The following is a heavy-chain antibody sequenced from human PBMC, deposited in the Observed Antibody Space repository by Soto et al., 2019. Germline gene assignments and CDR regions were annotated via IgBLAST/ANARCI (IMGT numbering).Heavy chain of an antibody. CDR3: ARHYGSGSYFPFDY. J-gene: IGHJ4*02. CDR1: GGSISSSSYY. V-gene: IGHV4-39*01. D-gene: IGHD3-10*01. Sequence: PSETLSLTCTVSGGSISSSSYYWGWIRQPPGKGLEWIGSIYYSGSTYYNPSLKSRVTISVDASKNQFSLKLSSVTAADTAVYYCARHYGSGSYFPFDYWGQGTLVTVSS. CDR2: IYYSGST.